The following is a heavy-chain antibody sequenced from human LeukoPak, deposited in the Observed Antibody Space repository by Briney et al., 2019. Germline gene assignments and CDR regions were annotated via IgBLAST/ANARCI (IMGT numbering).Heavy chain of an antibody. D-gene: IGHD2-15*01. CDR3: ARAQDSSDDAFDI. CDR1: GGSISSYY. CDR2: IYYSGST. J-gene: IGHJ3*02. Sequence: SETLSLTCTVSGGSISSYYWGWIRQPPGKGLEWIGYIYYSGSTNYNPSLKSRVTISVDTSKNQFSLKLSSVTAADTAVYYCARAQDSSDDAFDIWGQGTMVNVSS. V-gene: IGHV4-59*01.